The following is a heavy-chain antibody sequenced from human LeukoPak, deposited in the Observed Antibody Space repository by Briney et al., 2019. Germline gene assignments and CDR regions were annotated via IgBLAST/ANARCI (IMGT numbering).Heavy chain of an antibody. CDR3: AGGDYHGSESYANY. CDR1: GGSFSGQY. Sequence: PSETLSLSCAVYGGSFSGQYWGWIRQPPGKGLEWIGEINHSGSISYNASLKSRVTISLDTSKNQFSLNLRSVTAADTAVYYCAGGDYHGSESYANYWGQGTPVTVSS. D-gene: IGHD3-10*01. J-gene: IGHJ4*02. V-gene: IGHV4-34*01. CDR2: INHSGSI.